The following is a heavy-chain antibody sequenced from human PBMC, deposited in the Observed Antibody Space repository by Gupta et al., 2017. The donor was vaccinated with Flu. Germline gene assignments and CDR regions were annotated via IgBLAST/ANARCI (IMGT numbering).Heavy chain of an antibody. Sequence: QVQLVESGGGVVQPGRSLRLSCAASGFTFNNYAMHWVRQAPGKGLDWVAVMSYDGNNKYYADSVKGRFTISRDNSKNTLYLQMNSLRAEDTAVYYCAKGPLVGATDYWGQGTLVTVSS. CDR3: AKGPLVGATDY. CDR1: GFTFNNYA. V-gene: IGHV3-30*18. D-gene: IGHD1-26*01. J-gene: IGHJ4*02. CDR2: MSYDGNNK.